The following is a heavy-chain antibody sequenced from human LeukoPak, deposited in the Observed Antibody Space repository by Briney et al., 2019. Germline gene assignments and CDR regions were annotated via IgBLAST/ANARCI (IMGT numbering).Heavy chain of an antibody. J-gene: IGHJ6*03. Sequence: PGGSLRLSCETSGFTFSSHDMNWVRQAPGKGLEWVSSITGSSKDIDYADSLRGRFTISRDNAKSSLFLQMNSLRVKDTAVYYCVREGSGSTHYMDVWGKGTTVTVSS. D-gene: IGHD3-10*01. CDR1: GFTFSSHD. CDR3: VREGSGSTHYMDV. CDR2: ITGSSKDI. V-gene: IGHV3-21*01.